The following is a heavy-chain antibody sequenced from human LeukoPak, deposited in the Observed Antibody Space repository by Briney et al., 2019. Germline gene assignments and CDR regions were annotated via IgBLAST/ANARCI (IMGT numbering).Heavy chain of an antibody. CDR1: GGSFSGYY. Sequence: PSETLSLTCAVYGGSFSGYYWSWIRQPPGKGLGWIGEINHSGSTNYNSSLKSRVTISVDTSKNQFSLKLSSVTAAGTAVYYCARGRYYYDSSGSPRDYYYMDVWGKGTTVTVSS. CDR2: INHSGST. CDR3: ARGRYYYDSSGSPRDYYYMDV. D-gene: IGHD3-22*01. J-gene: IGHJ6*03. V-gene: IGHV4-34*01.